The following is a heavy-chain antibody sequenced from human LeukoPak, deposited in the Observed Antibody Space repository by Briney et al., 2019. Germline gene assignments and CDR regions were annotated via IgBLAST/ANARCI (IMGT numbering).Heavy chain of an antibody. CDR2: ISSSGSTI. CDR1: GFTFSSYE. Sequence: GGSLRLSCAASGFTFSSYEMNWVRQAPGKGLEWVSYISSSGSTIYYADSVKGRFTISRDNAKNSLYLQMNSLRAEDTAVYYCARGAHKRDDYGGFFDYWGQGTLVTVSS. D-gene: IGHD4-23*01. CDR3: ARGAHKRDDYGGFFDY. V-gene: IGHV3-48*03. J-gene: IGHJ4*02.